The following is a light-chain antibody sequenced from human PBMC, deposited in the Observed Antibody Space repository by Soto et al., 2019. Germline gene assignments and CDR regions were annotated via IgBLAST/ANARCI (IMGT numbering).Light chain of an antibody. CDR2: GAS. CDR1: KRMTNNF. CDR3: HQYGRSPFT. V-gene: IGKV3-20*01. Sequence: EIVLTQSPDTLSLSPGERVTLSCRASKRMTNNFLAWFQQKPGLAPRLLIHGASTRASGVPDRFTGGGSGIDFVLPISRVEPEDFAVYYCHQYGRSPFTFGQGTKLQIK. J-gene: IGKJ2*01.